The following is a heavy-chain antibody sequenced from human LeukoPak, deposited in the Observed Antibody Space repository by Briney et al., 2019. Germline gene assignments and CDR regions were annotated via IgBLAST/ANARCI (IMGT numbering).Heavy chain of an antibody. V-gene: IGHV3-7*01. CDR3: ARDMWGADY. J-gene: IGHJ4*02. D-gene: IGHD1-26*01. Sequence: GRSLRLSCAASGFTFNKYTMIWLRQAPGKGLEWLANIKEDENERNYVDSVKGRFTISRDNTKNSVYLQMNSLRAEDTAIYYCARDMWGADYWGQGTLVTVSS. CDR1: GFTFNKYT. CDR2: IKEDENER.